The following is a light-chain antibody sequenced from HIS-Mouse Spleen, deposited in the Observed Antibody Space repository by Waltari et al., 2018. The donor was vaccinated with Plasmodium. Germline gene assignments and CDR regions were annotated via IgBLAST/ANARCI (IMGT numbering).Light chain of an antibody. CDR3: QQSYSTWT. CDR1: QSISRY. Sequence: DIQMTQSPSSLSASVGDRVTITCRASQSISRYLNWYQQKPGKAPKLLIYAASSLERGVPSRFSGSGSGTDFTLTISSLQPEYFATYYCQQSYSTWTFGQGTKVEIK. J-gene: IGKJ1*01. V-gene: IGKV1-39*01. CDR2: AAS.